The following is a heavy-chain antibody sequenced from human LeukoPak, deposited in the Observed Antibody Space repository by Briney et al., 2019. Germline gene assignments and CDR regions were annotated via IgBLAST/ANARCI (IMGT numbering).Heavy chain of an antibody. CDR3: ATIRGWLGY. CDR1: GFSFSDHY. V-gene: IGHV3-72*01. Sequence: GGSLRLSCAASGFSFSDHYMDWVRQAPGKGLEWVGRIKNKANSYITEYAASVQGRFTISRDDSQDSLFLQMNSLKTEDTAVYYCATIRGWLGYWGQGTLVTVSS. CDR2: IKNKANSYIT. J-gene: IGHJ4*02. D-gene: IGHD5-24*01.